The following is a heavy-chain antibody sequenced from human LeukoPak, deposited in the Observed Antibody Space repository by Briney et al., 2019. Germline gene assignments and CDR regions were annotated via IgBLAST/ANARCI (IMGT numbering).Heavy chain of an antibody. CDR3: ARVGDSSGYYFDY. J-gene: IGHJ4*02. CDR2: IYYSGRT. CDR1: GGSISNYY. D-gene: IGHD3-22*01. Sequence: SETLSLTCTVSGGSISNYYWSWIRQPPGKGLEWIGYIYYSGRTNYNPSLKSRVTISVDTSKNQFSLKLSSVTAADTAVYYCARVGDSSGYYFDYWGQGTLVTVSS. V-gene: IGHV4-59*01.